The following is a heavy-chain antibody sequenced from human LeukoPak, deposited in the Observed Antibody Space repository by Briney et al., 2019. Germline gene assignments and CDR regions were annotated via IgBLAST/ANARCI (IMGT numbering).Heavy chain of an antibody. CDR3: ARSYYYAMDV. CDR2: IYPGDSDT. CDR1: GYRFTSFW. J-gene: IGHJ6*02. V-gene: IGHV5-51*01. Sequence: GESLKISCKGSGYRFTSFWIGWVRQMPGKGLEWMGIIYPGDSDTRYSPSFQGQVTISADKSISTAYLQWSSLKASDSAMYYCARSYYYAMDVWGQGTTVTVSS.